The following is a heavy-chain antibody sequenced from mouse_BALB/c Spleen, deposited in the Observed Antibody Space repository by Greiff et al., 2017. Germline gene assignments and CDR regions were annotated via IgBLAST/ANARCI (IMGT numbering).Heavy chain of an antibody. CDR3: TRSGDSSGYRAWLAY. J-gene: IGHJ3*01. CDR1: GYTFTSYW. CDR2: IYPSDSYT. Sequence: QVQLQQPGAELVRPGASVKLSCKASGYTFTSYWINWVKQRPGQGLEWIGNIYPSDSYTNYNQKFKDKATLTVDKSSSTAYMQLSSPTSEDSAVYYCTRSGDSSGYRAWLAYWGQGTLVTVSA. V-gene: IGHV1-69*02. D-gene: IGHD3-2*01.